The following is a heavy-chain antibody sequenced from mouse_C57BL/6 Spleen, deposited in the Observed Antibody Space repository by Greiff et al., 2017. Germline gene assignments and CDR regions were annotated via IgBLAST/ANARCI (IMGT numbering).Heavy chain of an antibody. V-gene: IGHV1-9*01. CDR3: ARSPIYYGNYWYFDV. CDR1: GYTFTSYW. Sequence: QVQLQQPGAELVKPGASVKLSCKASGYTFTSYWMHWVKQRPGHGLEWIGEILPGSGSTNYNEKFKGKATFTADTSSNTAYMQLSSLTTEDSAIYYCARSPIYYGNYWYFDVWGTGTTVTVSS. CDR2: ILPGSGST. J-gene: IGHJ1*03. D-gene: IGHD2-1*01.